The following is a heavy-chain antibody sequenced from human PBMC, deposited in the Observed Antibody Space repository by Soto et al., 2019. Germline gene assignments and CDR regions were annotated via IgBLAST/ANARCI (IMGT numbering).Heavy chain of an antibody. V-gene: IGHV3-74*01. Sequence: EVQLVESGGDLVQRGGSLRLSCAASGFPFSSYWMHWVRHTPGKGLDWVARISGDGVTTYYADSVTGRFTVSRDNAKNTLSLQIRGLRAEDTAVYYCAREYYGLLTGYYTDYWGQGTRVSVSS. CDR1: GFPFSSYW. J-gene: IGHJ4*02. CDR2: ISGDGVTT. CDR3: AREYYGLLTGYYTDY. D-gene: IGHD3-9*01.